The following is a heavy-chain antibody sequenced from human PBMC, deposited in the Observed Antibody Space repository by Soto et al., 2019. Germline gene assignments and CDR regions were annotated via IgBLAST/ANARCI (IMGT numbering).Heavy chain of an antibody. J-gene: IGHJ4*02. CDR2: INPNSGGT. Sequence: ASVKVSCKASGYTFTGYYMHWVRQAPGQGLEWMGWINPNSGGTNYAQKFQGRVTMTRDTSISPAYMELRRLRSDDTAVYYCASLSITMVRGVIWPHDYCGQGTMVTV. CDR3: ASLSITMVRGVIWPHDY. CDR1: GYTFTGYY. D-gene: IGHD3-10*01. V-gene: IGHV1-2*02.